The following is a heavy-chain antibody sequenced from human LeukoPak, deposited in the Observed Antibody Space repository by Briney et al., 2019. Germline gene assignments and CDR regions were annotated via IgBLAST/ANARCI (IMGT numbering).Heavy chain of an antibody. CDR3: ARDGFGTGSN. CDR2: IKQDGSEK. CDR1: GLTFSNYW. J-gene: IGHJ4*02. V-gene: IGHV3-7*03. D-gene: IGHD3-16*01. Sequence: GGSLRLSCAASGLTFSNYWMDWVRQAPGKGLEWVANIKQDGSEKNYVDSVKGRFIISRDNAKNSLYLQMNTPRADDTAVYYCARDGFGTGSNWGQGTLVTVSS.